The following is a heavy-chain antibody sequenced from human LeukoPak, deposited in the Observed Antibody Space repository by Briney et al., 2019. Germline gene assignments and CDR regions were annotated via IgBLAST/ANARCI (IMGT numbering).Heavy chain of an antibody. CDR2: IYYSGNT. V-gene: IGHV4-59*01. J-gene: IGHJ4*02. CDR1: GDSIRSYY. CDR3: VRGGWSLDY. Sequence: PSETLSLTCTVSGDSIRSYYWSWIRQPPGKGLEWIGYIYYSGNTNYNPSLKSRITISVDTSKNQFSLKLNSVTAADTAVYYCVRGGWSLDYWGQGTLVTVSS. D-gene: IGHD6-19*01.